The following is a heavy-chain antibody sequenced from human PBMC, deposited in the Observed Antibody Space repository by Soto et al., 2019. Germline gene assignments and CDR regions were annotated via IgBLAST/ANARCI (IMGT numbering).Heavy chain of an antibody. D-gene: IGHD3-22*01. CDR1: GYTFTDYW. CDR3: ATDSSPQDYANSGYREPHHFYYYGMDV. J-gene: IGHJ6*02. V-gene: IGHV5-51*01. Sequence: PGESLKISCKGSGYTFTDYWIGWLRQLPGKGLEWMGIIYAGDSYTRYSPSFQGHVTITVDKSTSTAYLQWNTLKASDTAVYYCATDSSPQDYANSGYREPHHFYYYGMDVWGQGTTVTVSS. CDR2: IYAGDSYT.